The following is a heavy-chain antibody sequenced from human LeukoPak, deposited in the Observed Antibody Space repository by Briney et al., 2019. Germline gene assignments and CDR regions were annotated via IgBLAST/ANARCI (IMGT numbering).Heavy chain of an antibody. CDR2: ISSSSSTI. J-gene: IGHJ3*02. Sequence: GGSLRLSCAASGFTFSSYSMNWVRQAPGKGLEWVSYISSSSSTIYYADSVKGRFTISRDNAKNSLYLQMNSLRAEDTAVYYCAREGRFLEGKAFGIWGQGTMVTVSS. V-gene: IGHV3-48*01. D-gene: IGHD3-3*01. CDR3: AREGRFLEGKAFGI. CDR1: GFTFSSYS.